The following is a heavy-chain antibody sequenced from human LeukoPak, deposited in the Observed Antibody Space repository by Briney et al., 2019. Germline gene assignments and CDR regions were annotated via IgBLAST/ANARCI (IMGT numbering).Heavy chain of an antibody. V-gene: IGHV1-18*01. J-gene: IGHJ4*02. D-gene: IGHD2-15*01. CDR2: ISAYNGNT. Sequence: ASVRVSCKASGYTFTSYGISWVRQAPGQGLEWMGWISAYNGNTNYAQKLQGRVTMTTDTSTSTAYMELRSLRSDDTAVYYCARANPCSGGSCASDYWGQGTLVTVSS. CDR1: GYTFTSYG. CDR3: ARANPCSGGSCASDY.